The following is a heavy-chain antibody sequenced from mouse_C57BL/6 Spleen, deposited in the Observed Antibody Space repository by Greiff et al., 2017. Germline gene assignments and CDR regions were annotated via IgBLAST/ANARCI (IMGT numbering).Heavy chain of an antibody. J-gene: IGHJ4*01. D-gene: IGHD1-1*01. Sequence: VQLQQSGPELVKPGASVKISCKASGYTFTDYYMNWVKQSHGKSLEWIGDINPNNGGTSYNQKFKGKATLTVDKSSSTAYMELRSLTSEDSAVYYCARRGTTGDAMDYWGQGTSVTVSS. V-gene: IGHV1-26*01. CDR3: ARRGTTGDAMDY. CDR1: GYTFTDYY. CDR2: INPNNGGT.